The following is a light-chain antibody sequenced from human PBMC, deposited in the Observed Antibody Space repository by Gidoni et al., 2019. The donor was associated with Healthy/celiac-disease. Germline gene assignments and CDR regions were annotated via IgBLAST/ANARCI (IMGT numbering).Light chain of an antibody. V-gene: IGKV1-5*03. CDR2: KAS. CDR1: QSISSW. J-gene: IGKJ3*01. CDR3: QQYNSYSLT. Sequence: DIQMTQSPSTLSASVGDRVTITCRASQSISSWLVWYQQKPGKAPMLLIYKASSLESGVPSRFSGSGSGTEFTLTISSLQPDDFATYYCQQYNSYSLTFGPGTKVDIK.